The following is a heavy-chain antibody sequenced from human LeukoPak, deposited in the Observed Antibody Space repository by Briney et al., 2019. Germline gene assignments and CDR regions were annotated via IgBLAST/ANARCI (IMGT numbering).Heavy chain of an antibody. CDR3: AAATTDHRWFDP. V-gene: IGHV4-30-4*08. CDR2: IYYSGST. CDR1: GGSISSGDYY. D-gene: IGHD2-15*01. Sequence: PSETLSLTCSVSGGSISSGDYYWSWIRRPPGKGLEWIGYIYYSGSTYYNPSLKSRVTISVDTSKNQFSLKLSSVTAADTAVYYCAAATTDHRWFDPWGQGTLVTVSS. J-gene: IGHJ5*02.